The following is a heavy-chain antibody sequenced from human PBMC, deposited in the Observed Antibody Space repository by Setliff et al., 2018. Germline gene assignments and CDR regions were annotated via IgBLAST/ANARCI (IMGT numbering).Heavy chain of an antibody. CDR2: LSDDGSSD. Sequence: GGSLRLSCAASGFTVSSFSMHWVRQAPVKGLDWVATLSDDGSSDFYADSVKGRFTIFRDNSKNSPSLQMNDLRAEDTAIYFCARLVRYCTKIACQRLSGAEHWGQGTLVTVSS. J-gene: IGHJ4*02. CDR1: GFTVSSFS. D-gene: IGHD2-8*01. CDR3: ARLVRYCTKIACQRLSGAEH. V-gene: IGHV3-30*03.